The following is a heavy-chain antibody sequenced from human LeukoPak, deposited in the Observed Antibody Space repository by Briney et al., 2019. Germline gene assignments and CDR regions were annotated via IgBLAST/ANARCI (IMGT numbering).Heavy chain of an antibody. V-gene: IGHV4-4*07. D-gene: IGHD6-13*01. J-gene: IGHJ3*01. CDR3: ARSPNRPYSSSWSIFEDVVGDPFDL. CDR1: GGSISSYS. Sequence: PSQTLSLTCTVSGGSISSYSWSWIRQPAGKGLEWIGRIYTSGSIIYNPSLKSRVTMSVATSKNQFSLKVTSVTAADTALYYCARSPNRPYSSSWSIFEDVVGDPFDLWGQGTMVTVSS. CDR2: IYTSGSI.